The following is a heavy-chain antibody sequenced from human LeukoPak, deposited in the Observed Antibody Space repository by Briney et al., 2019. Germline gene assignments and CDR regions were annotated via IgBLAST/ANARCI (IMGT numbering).Heavy chain of an antibody. V-gene: IGHV3-7*01. CDR2: IKEDGSEK. Sequence: GGSLRLSCAASGFSFSSYAMGWVRQAPGKGLEWVANIKEDGSEKYYVDSVKGRFTISRDNGKNSLYLQMNSLRAEDTAVYYCARTLAARHTSGYIDYWGQGTLVTVSS. CDR3: ARTLAARHTSGYIDY. D-gene: IGHD3-22*01. CDR1: GFSFSSYA. J-gene: IGHJ4*02.